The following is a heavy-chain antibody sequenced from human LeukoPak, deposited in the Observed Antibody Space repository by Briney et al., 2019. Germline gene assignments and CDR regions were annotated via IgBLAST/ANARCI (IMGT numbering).Heavy chain of an antibody. V-gene: IGHV3-30*02. D-gene: IGHD3-10*01. CDR3: AKVGKTENYYGSGRFSYYYYMDV. CDR1: GFTSSSYG. Sequence: GGSLRLSCAASGFTSSSYGMHWVRQAPGKGLEWAAFIRSDGSNKYYADSVKGRFTISRDNSKNTLYLQMNSLRAEDTAVYYCAKVGKTENYYGSGRFSYYYYMDVWGKGTTVTISS. CDR2: IRSDGSNK. J-gene: IGHJ6*03.